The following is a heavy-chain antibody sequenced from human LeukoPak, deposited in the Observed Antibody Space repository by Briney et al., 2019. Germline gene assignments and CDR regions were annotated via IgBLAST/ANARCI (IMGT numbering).Heavy chain of an antibody. CDR3: GGYCSSTSCYGVTEYYYYGMDV. J-gene: IGHJ6*02. D-gene: IGHD2-2*01. CDR2: ISSSSSTI. V-gene: IGHV3-48*01. CDR1: GFTFSSYS. Sequence: PGGSLRLSCAASGFTFSSYSMNWVRQAPGKGLEWVSYISSSSSTIYYADSVKGRFTISRDNAKNSLYLQMNSLRAEDTAVYYCGGYCSSTSCYGVTEYYYYGMDVWGQGTTVTVSS.